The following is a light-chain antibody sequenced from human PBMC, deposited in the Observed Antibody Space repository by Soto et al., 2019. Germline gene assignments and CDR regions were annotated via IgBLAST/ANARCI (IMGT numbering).Light chain of an antibody. CDR2: KAS. Sequence: DIQMTQSPSTLSASVGDRVTITCRASQSISSWLAWYQQKPGKAPKLLIYKASSLASGVPARFSGSGPGTEFTLTNSSLQPDDFAIYYCQQYNSYMYTFGQGTKLEIK. J-gene: IGKJ2*01. V-gene: IGKV1-5*03. CDR3: QQYNSYMYT. CDR1: QSISSW.